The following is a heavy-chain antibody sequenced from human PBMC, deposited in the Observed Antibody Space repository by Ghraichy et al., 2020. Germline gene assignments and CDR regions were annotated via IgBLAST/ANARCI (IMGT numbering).Heavy chain of an antibody. CDR1: GGSILSNYG. J-gene: IGHJ4*02. Sequence: SETLSLTCAVSGGSILSNYGWSWVRQPPGKGLEWIGEVYHSGSTNYNPSLKSRVTISLDKSKNQFSLNLSSVTAADTAVYYCARGNLGILTGYWGLDYWGQGTLVTVSS. CDR3: ARGNLGILTGYWGLDY. V-gene: IGHV4-4*02. CDR2: VYHSGST. D-gene: IGHD3-9*01.